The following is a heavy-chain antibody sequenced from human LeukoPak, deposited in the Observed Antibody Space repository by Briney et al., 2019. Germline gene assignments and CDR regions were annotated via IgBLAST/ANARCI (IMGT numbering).Heavy chain of an antibody. CDR1: GFTFDDYG. CDR3: ARESAYCGGDCLDY. D-gene: IGHD2-21*02. J-gene: IGHJ4*02. CDR2: INWNGGST. V-gene: IGHV3-20*01. Sequence: GGSLRLSWAASGFTFDDYGMSWVRQAPGKRLEWVSGINWNGGSTGYADSVKGRFTISRDNAKNSLYLQMNSLRAEDTALYHCARESAYCGGDCLDYWGQGTLVTVSS.